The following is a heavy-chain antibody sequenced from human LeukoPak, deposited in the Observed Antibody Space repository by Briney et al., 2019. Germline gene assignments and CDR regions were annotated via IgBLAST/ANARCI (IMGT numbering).Heavy chain of an antibody. J-gene: IGHJ4*02. Sequence: RSGGSLRLSCAASGFTFSIYAMNWVRQAPEKGLEWVSGISGSGGSTYYADSVKGRISISRDNSKNTLYLQLNSLRAEDTAVYYCARDGSGWTIFDCWGQGTLVTVSS. CDR3: ARDGSGWTIFDC. CDR2: ISGSGGST. CDR1: GFTFSIYA. V-gene: IGHV3-23*01. D-gene: IGHD6-19*01.